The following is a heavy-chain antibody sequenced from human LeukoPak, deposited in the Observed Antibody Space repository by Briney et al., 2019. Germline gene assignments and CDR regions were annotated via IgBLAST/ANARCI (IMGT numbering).Heavy chain of an antibody. J-gene: IGHJ3*02. D-gene: IGHD6-13*01. CDR2: IRSKAYGGTT. CDR1: GFTFGDYA. CDR3: TRGVGYSPYAFDI. Sequence: PGGSLRLSCTASGFTFGDYAMSWFRQAPGKGLEWVGFIRSKAYGGTTEYAASVKGRFTISRDDSKSIAYLQMNSLKTEDTAVYYCTRGVGYSPYAFDIWGQGTMVTVSS. V-gene: IGHV3-49*03.